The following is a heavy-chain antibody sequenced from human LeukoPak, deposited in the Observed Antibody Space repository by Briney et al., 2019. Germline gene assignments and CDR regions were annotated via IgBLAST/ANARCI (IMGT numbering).Heavy chain of an antibody. D-gene: IGHD3-16*01. V-gene: IGHV3-7*01. Sequence: GGSLRLSCAASGFAFNSYWMSWVRQAPGKGLEWVASIKHDGSEKYYVDSMKGRFTISRDNAKNTLYLQMNSLRDDDTAVYYCVRDNGGEHLWGQGTLVTVSS. CDR1: GFAFNSYW. CDR3: VRDNGGEHL. J-gene: IGHJ4*02. CDR2: IKHDGSEK.